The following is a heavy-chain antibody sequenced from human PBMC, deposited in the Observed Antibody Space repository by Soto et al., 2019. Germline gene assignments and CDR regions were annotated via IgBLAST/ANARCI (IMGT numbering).Heavy chain of an antibody. V-gene: IGHV3-23*01. CDR3: ATVDTARADLDAFDI. Sequence: EVHLLESGGGLVQPGGSLRLSCAASGFTFSTYAMSWVRQAPGKGLEWVSTISGSGGSTYYADSVKGRFTIYRDNSKNPLDLQMNSRRAEGTAVYYFATVDTARADLDAFDILGQGTMVTVSS. CDR2: ISGSGGST. CDR1: GFTFSTYA. D-gene: IGHD5-18*01. J-gene: IGHJ3*02.